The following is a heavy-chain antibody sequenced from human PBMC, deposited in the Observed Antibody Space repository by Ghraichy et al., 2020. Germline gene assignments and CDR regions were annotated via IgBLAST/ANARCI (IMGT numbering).Heavy chain of an antibody. J-gene: IGHJ4*02. CDR2: IYYSGST. D-gene: IGHD3-9*01. Sequence: SETLSLTCTVSGGSVSSGSYYWSWIRQPPGKGLEWIGYIYYSGSTNYNPSLKSRVTISVDTSKNQFSLKLSSVTAADTAVYYCARVFHYYFDYWGQGTLVTVSS. CDR1: GGSVSSGSYY. CDR3: ARVFHYYFDY. V-gene: IGHV4-61*01.